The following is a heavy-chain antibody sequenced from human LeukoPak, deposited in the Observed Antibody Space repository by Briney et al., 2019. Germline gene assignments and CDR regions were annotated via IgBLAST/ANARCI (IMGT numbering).Heavy chain of an antibody. V-gene: IGHV3-49*04. CDR3: TRGPIQLWLYHGMDV. J-gene: IGHJ6*01. CDR1: GFTFCDHA. D-gene: IGHD5-18*01. CDR2: IRSKTYGGTT. Sequence: PGGSLRLSCTVSGFTFCDHAMSWVRQAPGKGLEWVGFIRSKTYGGTTEYAASVKGRFTISRDDSTSITYLQMNSLKTEDTAMYYCTRGPIQLWLYHGMDVWGQGTTVTVSS.